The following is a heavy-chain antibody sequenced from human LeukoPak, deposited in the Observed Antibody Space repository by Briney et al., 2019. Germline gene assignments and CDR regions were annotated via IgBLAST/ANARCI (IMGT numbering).Heavy chain of an antibody. CDR1: GGSISSYY. CDR3: ARLYSYATNNRFDP. Sequence: PSETLSLTCTVSGGSISSYYWSWIRQPPGKGLEWIGYIYYSGSTNYNPSLKSRVTISVDTSKNQFSLKLSSVTAADTAVYYCARLYSYATNNRFDPWGQGTLVTVPS. D-gene: IGHD5-18*01. V-gene: IGHV4-59*01. CDR2: IYYSGST. J-gene: IGHJ5*02.